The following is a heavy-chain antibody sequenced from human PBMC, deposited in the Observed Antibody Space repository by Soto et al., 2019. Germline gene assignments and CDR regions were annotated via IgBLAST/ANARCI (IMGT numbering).Heavy chain of an antibody. Sequence: SETLSLTCAVYGGSFSGYYWSWIRQPPGKGLEWIGEINHSGSTNYNPSLKSRVNISVDTSKNQFSLKLSSVTAADTAVYYCGRVRYYYGSGSYYNAAVLRANYYYGMDVWGQGTTVTVSS. V-gene: IGHV4-34*01. D-gene: IGHD3-10*01. CDR3: GRVRYYYGSGSYYNAAVLRANYYYGMDV. J-gene: IGHJ6*02. CDR1: GGSFSGYY. CDR2: INHSGST.